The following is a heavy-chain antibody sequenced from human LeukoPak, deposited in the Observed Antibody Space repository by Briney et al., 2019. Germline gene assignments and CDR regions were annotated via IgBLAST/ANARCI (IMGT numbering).Heavy chain of an antibody. CDR1: GGSFRVYY. V-gene: IGHV4-34*01. J-gene: IGHJ6*03. Sequence: SETLSLTCAVYGGSFRVYYWSWIRQPPGKGLEWSGEINHSGSTNYNPSLKSRVTISVDTSKNQFSLKLSCVTGADSALYYCATLIPNHGLVSYYELNLYYYYYMEVWGKGTTVTVSS. CDR2: INHSGST. D-gene: IGHD3-10*01. CDR3: ATLIPNHGLVSYYELNLYYYYYMEV.